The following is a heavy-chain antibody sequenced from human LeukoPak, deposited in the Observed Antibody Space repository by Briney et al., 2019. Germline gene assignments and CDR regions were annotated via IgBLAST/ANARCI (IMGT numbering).Heavy chain of an antibody. Sequence: GGSLRLSCAASGFTFGSYAMSWVRQAPGKGLEWVSAISGSGGSTYYADSVKGRFTISRVNSKNTLYLQMNSLRAEDTAVYYCAKGVGCSSTSCPFDYWGQGTLVTVSS. V-gene: IGHV3-23*01. CDR2: ISGSGGST. D-gene: IGHD2-2*01. CDR1: GFTFGSYA. CDR3: AKGVGCSSTSCPFDY. J-gene: IGHJ4*02.